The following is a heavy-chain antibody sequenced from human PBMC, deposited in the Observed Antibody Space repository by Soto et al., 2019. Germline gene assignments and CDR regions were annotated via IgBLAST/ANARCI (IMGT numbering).Heavy chain of an antibody. V-gene: IGHV4-59*12. CDR1: GGSISTYF. D-gene: IGHD3-3*01. CDR3: ARIYDFWSSYYWFDP. J-gene: IGHJ5*02. CDR2: IYYSGIT. Sequence: ASETLSLTCTVSGGSISTYFWTWIRQPPGKGLEWIGYIYYSGITDSNPSLKSRLTISVDTSKNQFSLNLRSVTAADTAVYYCARIYDFWSSYYWFDPWGQGTLVTVSS.